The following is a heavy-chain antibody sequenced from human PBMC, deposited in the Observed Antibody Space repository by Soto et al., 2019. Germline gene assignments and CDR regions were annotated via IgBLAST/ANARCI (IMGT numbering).Heavy chain of an antibody. J-gene: IGHJ4*02. CDR3: ARHKYYHDSSGYYS. CDR1: GGSIGSSSYC. Sequence: TSETLSLTCNVSGGSIGSSSYCWGWIRQPPGKGLEWIGSIYSGSTYYNPSLKSRVDIFADTSKNQFSLQLSSVTAADTAVYYCARHKYYHDSSGYYSWGQGTLVTVSS. D-gene: IGHD3-22*01. V-gene: IGHV4-39*01. CDR2: IYSGST.